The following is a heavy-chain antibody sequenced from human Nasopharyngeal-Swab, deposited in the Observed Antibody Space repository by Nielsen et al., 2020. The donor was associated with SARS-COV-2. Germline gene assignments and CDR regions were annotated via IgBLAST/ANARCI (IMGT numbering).Heavy chain of an antibody. CDR2: ISYDGSNK. CDR1: GFTFDDYA. D-gene: IGHD3-22*01. CDR3: ARAGGGGYYGAFDI. Sequence: GESLKISCAASGFTFDDYAMHWVRQAPGKGLEWVAVISYDGSNKYYADSVKGRFTISRDNSKNTLYLQMNSLRAEDTAVYYCARAGGGGYYGAFDIWGQGTMVTVSS. J-gene: IGHJ3*02. V-gene: IGHV3-30*04.